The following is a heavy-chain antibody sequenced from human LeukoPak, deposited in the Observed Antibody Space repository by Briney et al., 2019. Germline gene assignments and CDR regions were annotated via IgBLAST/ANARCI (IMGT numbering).Heavy chain of an antibody. CDR1: GFTFGDYA. Sequence: SGGSLRLSCTASGFTFGDYAMTWVRQAPGKGLEWVGFIRSKIYGGTPEYAASVKGRFTISRDDSKGIAYLQMNSLKTEDTAVYYCTRAQTPYYWGQGTLVTVSS. V-gene: IGHV3-49*04. J-gene: IGHJ4*02. CDR2: IRSKIYGGTP. CDR3: TRAQTPYY.